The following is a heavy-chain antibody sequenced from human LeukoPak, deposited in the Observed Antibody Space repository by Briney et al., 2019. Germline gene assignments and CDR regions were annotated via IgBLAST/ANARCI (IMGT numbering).Heavy chain of an antibody. J-gene: IGHJ2*01. CDR2: IRWNRGSK. D-gene: IGHD3-3*01. CDR3: AKDMVGWLTTLFDL. Sequence: GRSLRLSCAASGFTFDDYAMHWVRHAPGKGLEWVSGIRWNRGSKGYADSVKGRFTISRDNAKNSLYLQMNRLRADVTARYFCAKDMVGWLTTLFDLWGHGTLVTVSS. CDR1: GFTFDDYA. V-gene: IGHV3-9*01.